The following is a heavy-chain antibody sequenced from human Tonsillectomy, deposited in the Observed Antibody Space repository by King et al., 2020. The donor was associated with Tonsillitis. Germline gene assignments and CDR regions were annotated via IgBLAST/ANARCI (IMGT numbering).Heavy chain of an antibody. Sequence: VQLVESGGGLVQPGGSLRLSCAASGFTFSSYEMNWVRQAPGKGLEWVSYISSSGRTIYYADSVKGRFTVSRDNAKNSLYLQTNSLRAEDTAVYYCARGGEYGIAARRYFDLWGRGTLVTVSS. CDR3: ARGGEYGIAARRYFDL. CDR1: GFTFSSYE. V-gene: IGHV3-48*03. J-gene: IGHJ2*01. D-gene: IGHD6-13*01. CDR2: ISSSGRTI.